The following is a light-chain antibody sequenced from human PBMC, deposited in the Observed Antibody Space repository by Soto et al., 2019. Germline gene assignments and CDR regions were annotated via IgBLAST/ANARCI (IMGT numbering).Light chain of an antibody. V-gene: IGKV1-39*01. Sequence: DIQMTQSPSSLSASVGDRVTVTCRASQSISSNLSWYQQKPGKAPKLLIYVASSLQSGVPPRFRGSGSGTDFTLTISSLQPEDFATYYCLQTYSTWTFGQGTKVEIK. CDR3: LQTYSTWT. CDR1: QSISSN. CDR2: VAS. J-gene: IGKJ1*01.